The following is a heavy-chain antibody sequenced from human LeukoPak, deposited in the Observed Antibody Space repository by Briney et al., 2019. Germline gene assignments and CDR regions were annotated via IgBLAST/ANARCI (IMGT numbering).Heavy chain of an antibody. D-gene: IGHD4-17*01. Sequence: VASVKVSCKASGYTFTGYYMHWVRQAPGQGLEWMGWINPNSGGTNYAQKFQGRVTMTRDTSISTAYMELSRLRSDDTAVYYCARSYGDYVFAYYYYMDVWGKGTTVTVSS. CDR2: INPNSGGT. CDR3: ARSYGDYVFAYYYYMDV. CDR1: GYTFTGYY. V-gene: IGHV1-2*02. J-gene: IGHJ6*03.